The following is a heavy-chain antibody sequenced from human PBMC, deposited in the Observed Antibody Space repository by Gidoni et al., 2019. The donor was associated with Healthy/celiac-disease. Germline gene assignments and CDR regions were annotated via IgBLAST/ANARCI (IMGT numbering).Heavy chain of an antibody. CDR1: GSPFTGYY. V-gene: IGHV1-2*02. D-gene: IGHD6-19*01. Sequence: QVQLVQSGAEVTKPGASLKVPCKASGSPFTGYYMHWVRQAPGQGLEWMGWINPNSGGTNYAQKFQGRVTMTRDTSISTAYMELSRLRSDDTAVYYCARDLAELPYSSGWYWGQGTLVTVSS. J-gene: IGHJ4*02. CDR2: INPNSGGT. CDR3: ARDLAELPYSSGWY.